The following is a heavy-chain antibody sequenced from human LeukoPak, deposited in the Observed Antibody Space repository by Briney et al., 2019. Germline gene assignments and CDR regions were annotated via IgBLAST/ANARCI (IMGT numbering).Heavy chain of an antibody. CDR1: GFTFNYYG. CDR2: TLFDGSHE. Sequence: GGSLRLSCTASGFTFNYYGMHWVRQAPGKGLEWVAFTLFDGSHEYYADSVKGQFTISRDNSGDTLFLQMNSLRSDDAGVYYCAKDREKYSETYSIFDFWGQGTLVTVSS. CDR3: AKDREKYSETYSIFDF. V-gene: IGHV3-30*02. D-gene: IGHD1-26*01. J-gene: IGHJ4*02.